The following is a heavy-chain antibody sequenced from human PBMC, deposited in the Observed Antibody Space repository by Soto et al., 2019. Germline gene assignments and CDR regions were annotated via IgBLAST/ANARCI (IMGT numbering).Heavy chain of an antibody. D-gene: IGHD3-22*01. CDR2: ISYDGSNK. Sequence: GGSLRLSCAASGFTFSSYAMHWVRQAPGKGLEWVAVISYDGSNKYYADSVKGRFTISRDNSKNTLYLQMNGLRAEDTAVYYCAIGVLHIDPGNYYDSSGYYLPSAFDIWGQGTMVTVSS. CDR1: GFTFSSYA. CDR3: AIGVLHIDPGNYYDSSGYYLPSAFDI. J-gene: IGHJ3*02. V-gene: IGHV3-30-3*01.